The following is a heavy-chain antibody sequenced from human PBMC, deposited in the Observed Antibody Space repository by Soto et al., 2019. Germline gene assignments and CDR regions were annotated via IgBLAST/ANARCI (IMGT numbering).Heavy chain of an antibody. CDR1: GYTFTSYG. V-gene: IGHV1-18*01. CDR2: ISAYNGNT. D-gene: IGHD4-17*01. CDR3: ARDRPTTVPTYGVFGY. J-gene: IGHJ4*02. Sequence: QVQLVQSGAEVKKPGASVKVSCKASGYTFTSYGISWVRQAPGQGLEWMGWISAYNGNTNYAQKLQGRVTMTTDTPTRKAYMELRSLSSDDTAVYYCARDRPTTVPTYGVFGYGGQGPLVTASS.